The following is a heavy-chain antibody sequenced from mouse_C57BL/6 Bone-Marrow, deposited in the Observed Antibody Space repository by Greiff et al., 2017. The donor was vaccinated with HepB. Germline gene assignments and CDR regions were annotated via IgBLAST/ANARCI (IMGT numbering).Heavy chain of an antibody. Sequence: VQLQQSGPELARPWASVKISCQAFYTFSRRVHFAIRETNYWMQWVKQRPGQGLEWIGAIYPGSGGTSYNQKFKGKATLTADKSSSTAYIQLSSLTADDSAFYYCALSYAMDYWGQGTSVTVSS. CDR1: YTFS. J-gene: IGHJ4*01. V-gene: IGHV1-87*01. CDR2: GQGLEWIG. CDR3: ADDSAFYYCALSYAMDY.